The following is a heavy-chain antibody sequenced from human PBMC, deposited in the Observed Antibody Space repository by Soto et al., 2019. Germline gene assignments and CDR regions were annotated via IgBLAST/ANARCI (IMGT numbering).Heavy chain of an antibody. V-gene: IGHV1-2*04. Sequence: QVQLVQSGAEVKKPGASVTVSCRASGDTFTGYYMHWVRQAPGQGLEWMGWINPNSCVTKYAQKFQGWVTMTRDTSIRTVYMELSRLSSDDTAVYYCARESGGATATLDYYYFYMDVWGTGTTVTVSS. CDR3: ARESGGATATLDYYYFYMDV. CDR1: GDTFTGYY. D-gene: IGHD5-12*01. J-gene: IGHJ6*03. CDR2: INPNSCVT.